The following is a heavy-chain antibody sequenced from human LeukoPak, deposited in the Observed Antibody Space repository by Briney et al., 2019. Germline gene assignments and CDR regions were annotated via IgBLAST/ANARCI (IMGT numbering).Heavy chain of an antibody. CDR3: ARDDRYSSSS. D-gene: IGHD6-6*01. CDR1: GFTFSSYA. J-gene: IGHJ5*02. CDR2: ISYDGSNK. Sequence: GGSLRLSCAASGFTFSSYAMHWVRQAPGKGLEWVAVISYDGSNKYYADSVKGRFTISRDNSKNTLYLQMNSLRAEDTAVYYCARDDRYSSSSWGQGTLVTVSS. V-gene: IGHV3-30-3*01.